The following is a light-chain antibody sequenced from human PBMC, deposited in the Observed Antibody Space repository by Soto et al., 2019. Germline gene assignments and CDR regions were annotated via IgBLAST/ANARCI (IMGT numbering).Light chain of an antibody. CDR3: QQSFNLPRT. CDR1: QSISSS. J-gene: IGKJ1*01. V-gene: IGKV1-39*01. CDR2: AAS. Sequence: IAMTQSPSSLSASVGETITITCRASQSISSSLNWFQHSPGRPPKLLLFAASNLHAGVPPRFSGSGSGTSFSLTIRSLQPEDFATYYCQQSFNLPRTFGPGTKVDIK.